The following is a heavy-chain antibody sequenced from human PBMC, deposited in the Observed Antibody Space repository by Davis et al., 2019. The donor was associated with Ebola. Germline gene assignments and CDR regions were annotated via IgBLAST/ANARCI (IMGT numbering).Heavy chain of an antibody. Sequence: ASVKVSCKASGYTFTSYYMHWVRQAPGQGLEWMGIINPSGGSTSYAQKFQGRVTMTRDTSTSTVYMELSSLSSEDTAVYYCARVYYGSGSYYQIDYWGQGTLVTVSS. CDR1: GYTFTSYY. J-gene: IGHJ4*02. CDR2: INPSGGST. V-gene: IGHV1-46*01. D-gene: IGHD3-10*01. CDR3: ARVYYGSGSYYQIDY.